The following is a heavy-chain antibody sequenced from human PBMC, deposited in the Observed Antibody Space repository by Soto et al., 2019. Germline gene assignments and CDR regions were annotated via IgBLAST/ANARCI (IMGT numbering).Heavy chain of an antibody. CDR1: GGTFSSYA. Sequence: QVPLVQSGAEVKKPGSSVKVSCKASGGTFSSYAISWVRQAPGQGLEWMEGIIPISGTAYYAQEFQGRVTITADESTSTANMELSSLRPKDTAVYYYARSQRTSTSLEIYFYYYAGIDISGPGTTVTVSS. CDR3: ARSQRTSTSLEIYFYYYAGIDI. J-gene: IGHJ6*02. V-gene: IGHV1-69*01. D-gene: IGHD2-2*01. CDR2: IIPISGTA.